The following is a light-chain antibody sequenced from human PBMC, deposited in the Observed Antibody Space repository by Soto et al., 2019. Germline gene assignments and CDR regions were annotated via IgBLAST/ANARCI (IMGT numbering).Light chain of an antibody. Sequence: EIVLTQSPGTLSLSPGERATLSCRTSQSVSSSYLAWYQQKPGQAPRLLIYAASSRATGIPDRFSGSGSGTDFTLTISRLEPEDFAVYYCQQYSSSPPRYTFGQGTTLEIK. V-gene: IGKV3-20*01. CDR1: QSVSSSY. CDR2: AAS. J-gene: IGKJ2*01. CDR3: QQYSSSPPRYT.